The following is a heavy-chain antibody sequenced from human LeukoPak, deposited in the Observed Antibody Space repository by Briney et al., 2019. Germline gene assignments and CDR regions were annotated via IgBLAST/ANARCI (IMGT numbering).Heavy chain of an antibody. Sequence: PSETLSLTCTVSGGSISSSSYYWGWIRQPPGKGLEWIGSIYYSGSTYYNPSLKSRVTISVGTSKNQFSLKLSSVTAADTAVYYCARGPGYSYGSYYYGMDVWGQGTTVTVSS. J-gene: IGHJ6*02. V-gene: IGHV4-39*01. D-gene: IGHD5-18*01. CDR2: IYYSGST. CDR1: GGSISSSSYY. CDR3: ARGPGYSYGSYYYGMDV.